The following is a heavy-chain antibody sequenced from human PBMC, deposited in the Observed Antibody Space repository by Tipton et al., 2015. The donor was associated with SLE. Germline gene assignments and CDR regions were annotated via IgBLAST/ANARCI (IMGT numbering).Heavy chain of an antibody. J-gene: IGHJ4*02. D-gene: IGHD6-19*01. CDR3: ARALSSGWYYY. V-gene: IGHV4-34*01. CDR2: INHSGST. CDR1: GGSFSGYY. Sequence: LRLSCTVSGGSFSGYYWSWIRQPPGKGLEWIGEINHSGSTNYNPSLKSRVTISVDTSKNQFSLKLSSVTAADTAVYYCARALSSGWYYYWGQGTLVTVSS.